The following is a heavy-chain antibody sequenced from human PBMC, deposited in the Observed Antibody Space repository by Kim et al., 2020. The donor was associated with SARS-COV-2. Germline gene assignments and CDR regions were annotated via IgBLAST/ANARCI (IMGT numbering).Heavy chain of an antibody. Sequence: ASVKVSCKASGYSFTNYAIHWVRQAPGQRLEWMGWINAGNGDTRYSQKFQDRVTIIRDTSASTAYMELSSLRSEDTAVYYCARDVTPMVRGISNNWFDPWGQGTLVTVSS. CDR3: ARDVTPMVRGISNNWFDP. J-gene: IGHJ5*02. V-gene: IGHV1-3*01. D-gene: IGHD3-10*01. CDR2: INAGNGDT. CDR1: GYSFTNYA.